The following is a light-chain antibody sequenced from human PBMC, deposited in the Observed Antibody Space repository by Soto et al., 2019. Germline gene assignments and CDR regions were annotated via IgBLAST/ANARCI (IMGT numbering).Light chain of an antibody. Sequence: ELGLTQSPATLSVSPGERATLSCTASQSVSTRLAWYQQKPGQAPRLLIYGASTRATGIPARFSGRGSGTAFTLTISSLQSEDFAVSHWKKYNNWPPEYTFAQATKLEI. J-gene: IGKJ2*01. V-gene: IGKV3D-15*01. CDR1: QSVSTR. CDR3: KKYNNWPPEYT. CDR2: GAS.